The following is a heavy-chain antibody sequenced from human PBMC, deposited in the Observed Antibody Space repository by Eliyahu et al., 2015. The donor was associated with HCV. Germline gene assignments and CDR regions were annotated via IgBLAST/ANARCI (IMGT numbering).Heavy chain of an antibody. CDR2: ISSSGSTI. Sequence: EVQLVESGGGLVQPGGSLRLSCAASGFPFRSYEMXWVRQAPGKGLEGVSYISSSGSTIYYADSVKGRFTISRDNAKNSLYLQMNSLRAEDTAVYYCARDEGGRSGYSGYDPYYYYGMDVWGQGTTVTVSS. CDR3: ARDEGGRSGYSGYDPYYYYGMDV. J-gene: IGHJ6*02. D-gene: IGHD5-12*01. CDR1: GFPFRSYE. V-gene: IGHV3-48*03.